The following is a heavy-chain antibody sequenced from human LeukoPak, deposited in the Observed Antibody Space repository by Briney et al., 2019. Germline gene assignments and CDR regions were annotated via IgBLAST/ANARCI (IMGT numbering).Heavy chain of an antibody. Sequence: SETLSLTRTLSGGSISIHSWSWIRQPAGKGLEWIGRIHTSGSTNYNPSLKSRVTMSVDTSKNRFSLKLSSVTAADTAVYYCARRSDYGDYSYWGQGTLVTVSS. D-gene: IGHD4-17*01. CDR3: ARRSDYGDYSY. J-gene: IGHJ4*02. CDR1: GGSISIHS. CDR2: IHTSGST. V-gene: IGHV4-4*07.